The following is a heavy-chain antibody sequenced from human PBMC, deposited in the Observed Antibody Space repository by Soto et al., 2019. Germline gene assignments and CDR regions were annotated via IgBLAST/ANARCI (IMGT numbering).Heavy chain of an antibody. Sequence: GASVKVSCKASGYTFTSYGISWVRQAPGQGLEWMGWISAYNGNTNYAQKLQGRVTMTTDTSTSTAYMELRSLRSDDTAVYYCARVLGYCSGGSCYRNGAFDIWGQGTMVTVS. D-gene: IGHD2-15*01. CDR2: ISAYNGNT. J-gene: IGHJ3*02. CDR3: ARVLGYCSGGSCYRNGAFDI. V-gene: IGHV1-18*01. CDR1: GYTFTSYG.